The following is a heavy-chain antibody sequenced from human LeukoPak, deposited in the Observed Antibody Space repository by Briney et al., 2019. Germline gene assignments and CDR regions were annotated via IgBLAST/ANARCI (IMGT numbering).Heavy chain of an antibody. CDR1: GYTFTNYG. Sequence: ASVKVSCKASGYTFTNYGISWVRQAPGQGLEWMGWISAYNGNTSYAQKLQGRVTMTTDTSTSTAYMELRSLRSDDTAVYYCAREGVYGSGSYYFFSWFDPWGQGTLVTVSS. CDR2: ISAYNGNT. J-gene: IGHJ5*02. V-gene: IGHV1-18*01. CDR3: AREGVYGSGSYYFFSWFDP. D-gene: IGHD3-10*01.